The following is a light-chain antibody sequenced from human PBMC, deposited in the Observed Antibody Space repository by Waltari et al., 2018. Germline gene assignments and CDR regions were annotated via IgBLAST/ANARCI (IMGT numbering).Light chain of an antibody. CDR3: TSFTSSSTVV. J-gene: IGLJ2*01. Sequence: QSALTQPASVSGSPGQSITISCTGTSSAIGDYNYVSWYQQHPGKAPQLMIYGVSNRPSGVSNRFSGSKSDNTASLTISGLQAEDEADYYCTSFTSSSTVVFGGGTKLTVL. CDR1: SSAIGDYNY. V-gene: IGLV2-14*03. CDR2: GVS.